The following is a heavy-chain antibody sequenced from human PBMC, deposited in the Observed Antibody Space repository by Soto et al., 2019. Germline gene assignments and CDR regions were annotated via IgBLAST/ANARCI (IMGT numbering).Heavy chain of an antibody. D-gene: IGHD5-12*01. V-gene: IGHV1-69*01. CDR3: ARVPRDGYNSAPYYYYGMDV. Sequence: QVQLVQSGAEVKKPGSSVKVSCKASGGTFSSYAISWVRQAPGQGLEWMGGIIPIFGTANYAQKFQDRVTITADESKSTAYMELSSLRSEDTDVYYCARVPRDGYNSAPYYYYGMDVWGQGTTVTVSS. CDR1: GGTFSSYA. J-gene: IGHJ6*02. CDR2: IIPIFGTA.